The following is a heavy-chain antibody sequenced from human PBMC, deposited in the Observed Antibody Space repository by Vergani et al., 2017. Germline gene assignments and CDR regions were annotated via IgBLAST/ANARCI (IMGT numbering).Heavy chain of an antibody. D-gene: IGHD4-23*01. V-gene: IGHV3-30*03. CDR1: GFTFSNYG. CDR3: ATHREATVVLPYWYFDL. CDR2: ISYDGSNK. Sequence: QVQLVESGGDVVQPGRSLRLSCAASGFTFSNYGMHWVRQAPGKGLEWVAVISYDGSNKFYADSVKGRFTISRDNSKNTLHLQMNSLRAEDTAVYYCATHREATVVLPYWYFDLWGRGTLVTVSS. J-gene: IGHJ2*01.